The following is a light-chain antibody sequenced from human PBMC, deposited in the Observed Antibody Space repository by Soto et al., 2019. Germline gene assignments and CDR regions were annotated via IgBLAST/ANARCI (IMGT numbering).Light chain of an antibody. CDR2: KAS. V-gene: IGKV1-5*03. CDR3: QQYNSYPT. CDR1: QSISTW. J-gene: IGKJ1*01. Sequence: DIQMTQSPSTLSASVGDRVTITCRASQSISTWLAWYQQKPGKAPNLLIYKASSLESGVPSRFSGSGSGTEFTLTISSLQHDDFATYCCQQYNSYPTFGQGTKVEIK.